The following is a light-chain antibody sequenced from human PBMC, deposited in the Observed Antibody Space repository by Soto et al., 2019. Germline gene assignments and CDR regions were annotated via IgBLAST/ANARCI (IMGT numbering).Light chain of an antibody. CDR3: CSYTTSSTVV. CDR2: DVS. J-gene: IGLJ2*01. CDR1: SSDVGAYNY. Sequence: QSVLTQPASVSGSPGQSITLSCTGTSSDVGAYNYVSWYQQYPGKAPKVIIYDVSNRPSGVSNRFSGSKSGNTASLTISGLQAEDEADYYCCSYTTSSTVVFGGGTKLTVL. V-gene: IGLV2-14*01.